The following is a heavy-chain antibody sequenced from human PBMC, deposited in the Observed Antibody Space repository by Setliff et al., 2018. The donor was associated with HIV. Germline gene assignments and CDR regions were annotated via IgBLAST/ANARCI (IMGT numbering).Heavy chain of an antibody. CDR3: AKDRVVGATLDPLDL. D-gene: IGHD1-26*01. CDR1: GFTFSSYG. V-gene: IGHV3-48*01. CDR2: ISSRSSTI. Sequence: GGSLRLSCAASGFTFSSYGMHWVRQAPGKGLEWVSSISSRSSTIYYADSVKGRFTISRDNARSALYLQMNSLRAEDTAVYYCAKDRVVGATLDPLDLWGQGTMVTVSS. J-gene: IGHJ3*01.